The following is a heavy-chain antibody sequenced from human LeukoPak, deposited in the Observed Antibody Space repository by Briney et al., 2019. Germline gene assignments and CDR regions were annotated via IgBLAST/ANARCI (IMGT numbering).Heavy chain of an antibody. CDR2: IKEDGSEK. Sequence: GGSLRLSCAASGFTFSSYWMSWVRQAPGRRLEWVANIKEDGSEKYYVDSVKGRFTISRDNAKNSLYLEMNSLRAEDTAVYYCAKGWPIAGDIKDWFESWGQGTLVTVSS. D-gene: IGHD6-13*01. CDR3: AKGWPIAGDIKDWFES. CDR1: GFTFSSYW. V-gene: IGHV3-7*03. J-gene: IGHJ5*01.